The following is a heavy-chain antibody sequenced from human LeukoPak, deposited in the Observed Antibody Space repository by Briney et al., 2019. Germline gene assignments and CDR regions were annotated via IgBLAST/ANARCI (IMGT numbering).Heavy chain of an antibody. V-gene: IGHV4-59*01. J-gene: IGHJ4*02. CDR2: IYYIGST. CDR3: ARGVVSGAGEAAIVGASRADY. CDR1: GGSINNYF. Sequence: PSETLSLTCTVSGGSINNYFWSWIRQPPGKGLEWIGYIYYIGSTHYNPSLKSRVTMSVDTSKNQFSLKLTSVTAADTAVYYCARGVVSGAGEAAIVGASRADYWGQGTLVTVSS. D-gene: IGHD1-26*01.